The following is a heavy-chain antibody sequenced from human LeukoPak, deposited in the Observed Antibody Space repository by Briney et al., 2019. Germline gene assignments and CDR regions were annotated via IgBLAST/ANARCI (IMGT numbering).Heavy chain of an antibody. V-gene: IGHV3-13*01. J-gene: IGHJ2*01. CDR3: ARELTDTVTLGWYFDL. CDR1: GFTFSSSD. Sequence: GGSLRLSCAASGFTFSSSDLRWVRQATGKGLEWVSAIGRRGDTYYADSVKGRFSISRENCVNSFYLQMNSLRVGDTAVYYCARELTDTVTLGWYFDLWGRGTLVTVSS. D-gene: IGHD4-17*01. CDR2: IGRRGDT.